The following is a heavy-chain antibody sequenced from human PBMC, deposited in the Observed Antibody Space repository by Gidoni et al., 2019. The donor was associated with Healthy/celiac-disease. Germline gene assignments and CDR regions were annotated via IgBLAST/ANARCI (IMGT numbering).Heavy chain of an antibody. CDR3: ARGYYDSSGYLGFDY. D-gene: IGHD3-22*01. V-gene: IGHV6-1*01. CDR1: GDSVSSNRDA. Sequence: QVQLPQSGPGLVTPSQTLPLTCAISGDSVSSNRDAWNWIRQSPSRGREWLGRTYYRSKWYNDDAVSVKSRITINPDTSKNQFSLQLNSVTPEDTAVYYCARGYYDSSGYLGFDYWGQGTLVTVSS. J-gene: IGHJ4*02. CDR2: TYYRSKWYN.